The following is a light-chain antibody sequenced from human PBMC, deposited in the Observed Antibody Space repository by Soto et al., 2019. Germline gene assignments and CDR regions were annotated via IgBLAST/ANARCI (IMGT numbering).Light chain of an antibody. Sequence: EIVLTQSPGTLSLSPGERVTLSCRASQSVNSNYLAWFQQKPGQAPRLLISAASSRATGIPDRFSGSGSGTDFTLTISRLEPEDSAVYYCQQYGSSPYTFGQGTKLEIK. V-gene: IGKV3-20*01. CDR1: QSVNSNY. CDR3: QQYGSSPYT. CDR2: AAS. J-gene: IGKJ2*01.